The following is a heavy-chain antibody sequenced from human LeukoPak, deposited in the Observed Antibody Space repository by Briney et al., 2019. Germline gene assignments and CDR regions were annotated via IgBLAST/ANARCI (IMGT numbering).Heavy chain of an antibody. CDR3: ARDPIAAAGKGWFDP. J-gene: IGHJ5*02. Sequence: ASVTVSCKASGYTFTSYYMHWVRQAPGQGLEWMGIINPSGGSTSYAQKFQGRVTMTRDTSTSTVYMELSSLRSEDTAVYYCARDPIAAAGKGWFDPWGQGTLVTVSS. CDR2: INPSGGST. D-gene: IGHD6-13*01. CDR1: GYTFTSYY. V-gene: IGHV1-46*01.